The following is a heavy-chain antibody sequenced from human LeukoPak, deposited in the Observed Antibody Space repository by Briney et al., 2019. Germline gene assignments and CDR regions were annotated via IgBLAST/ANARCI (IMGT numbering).Heavy chain of an antibody. CDR3: ARESFTTVTSATDAFDI. Sequence: ASVKVSCKGFQYTFTSYYMHWVRQAPGQGLEWMGWINPNSGGTNSAQKFRGRVTMTRDTSISTAYMELSRLRSDDTAVYYCARESFTTVTSATDAFDIWGQGTMVTVSS. CDR2: INPNSGGT. D-gene: IGHD4-17*01. V-gene: IGHV1-2*02. J-gene: IGHJ3*02. CDR1: QYTFTSYY.